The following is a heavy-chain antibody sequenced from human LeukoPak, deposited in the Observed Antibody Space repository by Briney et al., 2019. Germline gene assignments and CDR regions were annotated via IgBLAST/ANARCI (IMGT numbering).Heavy chain of an antibody. CDR1: GFTFSSYA. D-gene: IGHD6-13*01. CDR2: ISYDGSNK. V-gene: IGHV3-30*04. Sequence: PGRSLRLSCAASGFTFSSYAMHWVRQAPGKGLEWVAVISYDGSNKYYADSVKGQFTISRDNAKNSLYLQMNSLRAEDTAVYYCARVWVESSSWYGDVVDYWGQGTLVTVSS. CDR3: ARVWVESSSWYGDVVDY. J-gene: IGHJ4*02.